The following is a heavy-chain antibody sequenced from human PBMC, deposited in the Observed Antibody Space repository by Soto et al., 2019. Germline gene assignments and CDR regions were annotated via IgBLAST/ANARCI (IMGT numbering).Heavy chain of an antibody. J-gene: IGHJ5*02. CDR1: GYTFTSYY. D-gene: IGHD5-12*01. CDR3: ARDFDGYEAPTNWFDP. CDR2: INPSGGST. Sequence: QVQLVQSGAEVKKPGASVKVSCKASGYTFTSYYMHWVRQAPGQGLEWMGIINPSGGSTSYAQKCQGRVTMTRDTSTSTVYMELSSLRSEDTAVYYCARDFDGYEAPTNWFDPWGQGTLVTVSS. V-gene: IGHV1-46*01.